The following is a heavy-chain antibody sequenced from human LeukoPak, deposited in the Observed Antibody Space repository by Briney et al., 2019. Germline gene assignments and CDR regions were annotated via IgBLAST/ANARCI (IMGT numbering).Heavy chain of an antibody. CDR1: GGSISSSSYY. CDR2: IYYSGST. V-gene: IGHV4-39*01. D-gene: IGHD3-16*02. CDR3: ARHKALGDYVWGSYRFTGYFDY. J-gene: IGHJ4*02. Sequence: SETLSLTCTVSGGSISSSSYYWGWIRQPPGKGLEWIGSIYYSGSTYYNPSLKSRVTISVDTSKNQFSLKLSSVTAADTAVYYCARHKALGDYVWGSYRFTGYFDYWGQGTLVTASS.